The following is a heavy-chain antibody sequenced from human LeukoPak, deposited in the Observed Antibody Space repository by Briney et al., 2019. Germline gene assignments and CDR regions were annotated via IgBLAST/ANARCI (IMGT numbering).Heavy chain of an antibody. CDR1: GGTFSSYA. CDR2: IIPIFGTA. V-gene: IGHV1-69*13. CDR3: AVTGTTSEASYYYYYGMDV. J-gene: IGHJ6*02. Sequence: ASVKVSCKASGGTFSSYAISWVRQAPGQGLEWMGGIIPIFGTANYAQKFQGRVTITADESTSTAYMELSSLRSEDTAVYYCAVTGTTSEASYYYYYGMDVWGQGTTVTVSS. D-gene: IGHD1-7*01.